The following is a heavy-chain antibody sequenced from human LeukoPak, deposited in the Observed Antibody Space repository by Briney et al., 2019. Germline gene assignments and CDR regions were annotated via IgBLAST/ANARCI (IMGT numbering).Heavy chain of an antibody. CDR3: ARGPYSYDSSGAFDI. D-gene: IGHD3-22*01. V-gene: IGHV4-39*07. Sequence: SETLSLTCTVSGGSISSSSYYWGWIRQPPGKGLEWIGSIYHSGSTYYNPSLKNRITISVDTSTNQFSLKLSSVTAADTAVYFCARGPYSYDSSGAFDIWGQGTMVTVSS. CDR1: GGSISSSSYY. J-gene: IGHJ3*02. CDR2: IYHSGST.